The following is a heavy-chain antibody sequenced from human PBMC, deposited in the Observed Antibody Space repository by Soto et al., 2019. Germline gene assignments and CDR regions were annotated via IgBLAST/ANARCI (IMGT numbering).Heavy chain of an antibody. Sequence: ASVKVSCKASGYTFTSYGISWVRQAPGQGLEWMGWISAYNGNTNYAQKLQGRVTMTTDTSTSTAYMELRSLRSDDTAVYYCARVLPGLVRGVINPPHYMDVWGKGTTVTVSS. D-gene: IGHD3-10*01. CDR1: GYTFTSYG. CDR2: ISAYNGNT. J-gene: IGHJ6*03. V-gene: IGHV1-18*01. CDR3: ARVLPGLVRGVINPPHYMDV.